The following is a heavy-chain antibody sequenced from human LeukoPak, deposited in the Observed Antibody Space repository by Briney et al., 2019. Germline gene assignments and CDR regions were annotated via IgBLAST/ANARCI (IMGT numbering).Heavy chain of an antibody. Sequence: PGGSLRLSCAASGFTFSSYSMNWVRQAPGKGLEWVSYISSSSSTIYYADSVKGRFTISRDNAKNSLYLQMNSLRAEDTAVYYCARSIADTTFDYWGQETLVTVSS. V-gene: IGHV3-48*04. CDR1: GFTFSSYS. D-gene: IGHD6-6*01. CDR2: ISSSSSTI. J-gene: IGHJ4*02. CDR3: ARSIADTTFDY.